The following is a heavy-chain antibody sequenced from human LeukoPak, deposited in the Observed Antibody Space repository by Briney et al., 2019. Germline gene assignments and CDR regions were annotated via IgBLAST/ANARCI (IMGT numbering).Heavy chain of an antibody. CDR1: GLTFRNYA. V-gene: IGHV3-23*01. CDR3: AKMGPGAYYYDSSDFDF. D-gene: IGHD3-22*01. Sequence: GGSLRLSCAASGLTFRNYAMSWVRQAPEKGLEWVSAISGYGYNTYYADSVQGRFTISRDNSRNTLYLQMNSLRAEDTAVYYCAKMGPGAYYYDSSDFDFWGQGTLVTVSS. CDR2: ISGYGYNT. J-gene: IGHJ4*02.